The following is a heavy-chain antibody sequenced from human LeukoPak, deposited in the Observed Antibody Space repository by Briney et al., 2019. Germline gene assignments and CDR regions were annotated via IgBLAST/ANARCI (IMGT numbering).Heavy chain of an antibody. CDR2: INPSGGST. V-gene: IGHV1-46*01. J-gene: IGHJ4*02. Sequence: ASVKVSCEASGYTFTSYYMHWVRQAPGQGLEWMGIINPSGGSTSYAQKFQGRVTMTRDTSTSPVYMELSSLRSEDTAVYYCARRGTAGTYDYWGQGTLVTVSS. D-gene: IGHD1-1*01. CDR3: ARRGTAGTYDY. CDR1: GYTFTSYY.